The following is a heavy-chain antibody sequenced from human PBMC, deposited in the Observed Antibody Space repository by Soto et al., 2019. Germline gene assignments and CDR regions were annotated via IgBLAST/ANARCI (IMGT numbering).Heavy chain of an antibody. CDR1: GITFSNFG. D-gene: IGHD6-19*01. Sequence: EVQLLESGGDLVQPGGSLRLSWVASGITFSNFGMSWVRQAPGQGLQWVSIIGVDGVTTYYADSVRGRFTISRDNSKNTLYLQMNSLRAEDTAIYYCVKDRTMAAPNDYFDYCGQGTLVTVSS. J-gene: IGHJ4*02. CDR2: IGVDGVTT. CDR3: VKDRTMAAPNDYFDY. V-gene: IGHV3-23*01.